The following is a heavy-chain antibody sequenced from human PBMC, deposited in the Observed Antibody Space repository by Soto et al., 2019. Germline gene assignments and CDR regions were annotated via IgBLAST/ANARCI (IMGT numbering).Heavy chain of an antibody. Sequence: SETLSLTCTVSGGSISSSSYYWGWIRQPPGKGLEWIGSIYYSGSTYYNPSLKSRVTISVDTSKNQFSLKLSSVTAADTAVYYCARLGNPLVRDYYFDYWGQGTLVTVSS. CDR2: IYYSGST. V-gene: IGHV4-39*01. J-gene: IGHJ4*02. CDR1: GGSISSSSYY. D-gene: IGHD6-13*01. CDR3: ARLGNPLVRDYYFDY.